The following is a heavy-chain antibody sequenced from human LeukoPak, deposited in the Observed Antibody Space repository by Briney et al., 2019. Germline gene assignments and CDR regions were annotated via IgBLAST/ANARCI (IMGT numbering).Heavy chain of an antibody. CDR3: ARFIAVAGTSTPLDY. V-gene: IGHV5-51*01. CDR1: GYSFTSYW. J-gene: IGHJ4*02. D-gene: IGHD6-19*01. Sequence: GESLKISCKGSGYSFTSYWIGWVRQMPGKGLEWTGIIYPGDSDTRYSPSFQGQVTISADKSISTAYLQWSSLKASDTAMYYCARFIAVAGTSTPLDYWGQGTLVTVSS. CDR2: IYPGDSDT.